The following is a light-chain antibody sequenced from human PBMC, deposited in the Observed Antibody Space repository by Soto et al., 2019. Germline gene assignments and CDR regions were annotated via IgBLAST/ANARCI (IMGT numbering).Light chain of an antibody. CDR1: QSFRGL. CDR3: QQRSNWPT. V-gene: IGKV3-11*01. CDR2: DAS. Sequence: EIVLTQSPGTLSLSPGERATLSCRASQSFRGLLAWYQQKPGQAPRLLIYDASNRATGIPARLSGSGSGTDFTLTISSLEPEDFAVYYCQQRSNWPTFGQGTRLEIK. J-gene: IGKJ5*01.